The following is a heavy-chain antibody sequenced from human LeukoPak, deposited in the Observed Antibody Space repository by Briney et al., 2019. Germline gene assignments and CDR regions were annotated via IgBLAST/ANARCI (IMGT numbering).Heavy chain of an antibody. CDR3: ARDGAGLLWFGELWDY. D-gene: IGHD3-10*01. V-gene: IGHV1-2*06. CDR2: INPNSGGT. Sequence: ASVKVSCKASGYTFTGYYMHWVRQAPGQGLEWMGRINPNSGGTNYAQKFQGRVTMTRDTSISTAYMELSRLRSDDTAVYYCARDGAGLLWFGELWDYWGQGTLVTVSS. CDR1: GYTFTGYY. J-gene: IGHJ4*02.